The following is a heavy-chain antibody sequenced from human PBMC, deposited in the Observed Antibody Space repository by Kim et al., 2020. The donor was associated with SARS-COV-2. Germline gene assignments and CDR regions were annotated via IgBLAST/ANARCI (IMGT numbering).Heavy chain of an antibody. J-gene: IGHJ4*01. CDR3: ARGPLAHSSGLSAGFDY. D-gene: IGHD6-19*01. CDR1: GGSFSGYY. V-gene: IGHV4-34*01. CDR2: INHSGST. Sequence: SETLSLTCAVYGGSFSGYYWSWIRQPPGKGLEWIGEINHSGSTNYNPSLKSRVTISVDTSKNQFSLKLSSVTAADTAVYYCARGPLAHSSGLSAGFDYWG.